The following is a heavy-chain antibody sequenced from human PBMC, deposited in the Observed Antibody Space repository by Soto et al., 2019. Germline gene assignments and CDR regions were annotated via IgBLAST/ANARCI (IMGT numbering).Heavy chain of an antibody. V-gene: IGHV3-30*18. Sequence: GGSLRLSCAASGFTFSSYDMHWVRQAPGEGLEWVAVISYDGSNKYYADSVKGRFTISRDNSKNTLYLQMNSLRAEDTAVYYCAKRGDARAAPDYWGQGTLVTVSS. CDR2: ISYDGSNK. CDR3: AKRGDARAAPDY. CDR1: GFTFSSYD. J-gene: IGHJ4*02.